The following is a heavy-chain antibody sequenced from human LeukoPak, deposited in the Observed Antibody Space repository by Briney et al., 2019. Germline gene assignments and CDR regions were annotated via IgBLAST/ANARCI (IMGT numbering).Heavy chain of an antibody. Sequence: ASVKVSCKASGYTFTSYGISWVRQAPGQGLEWMGWIGAYNGNTNYAQKLQGRVTMTTGTSTSTAYMELRSLRSDDTAVYYCAREHTPGIAAAGSPSYYYYYGMDVWGQGTTVTVSS. D-gene: IGHD6-13*01. V-gene: IGHV1-18*01. CDR1: GYTFTSYG. CDR2: IGAYNGNT. CDR3: AREHTPGIAAAGSPSYYYYYGMDV. J-gene: IGHJ6*02.